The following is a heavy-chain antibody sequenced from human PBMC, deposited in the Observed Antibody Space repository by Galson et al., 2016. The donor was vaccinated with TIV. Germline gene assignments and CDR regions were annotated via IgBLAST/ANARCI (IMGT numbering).Heavy chain of an antibody. CDR1: GYSFLSYG. D-gene: IGHD3-22*01. J-gene: IGHJ4*02. CDR3: ARSYDSSGNRGRFDH. V-gene: IGHV1-18*01. CDR2: IGPYNGDT. Sequence: SVKVSCKASGYSFLSYGVTWVRQAPGQGLEWMGWIGPYNGDTRYAQKLQGRFTMTTGTSTNTAYMELRSLRPDDTAVYYCARSYDSSGNRGRFDHWGQGTLVTVSS.